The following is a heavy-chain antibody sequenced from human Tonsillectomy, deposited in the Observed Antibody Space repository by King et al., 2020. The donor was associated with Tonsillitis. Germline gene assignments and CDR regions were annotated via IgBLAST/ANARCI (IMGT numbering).Heavy chain of an antibody. D-gene: IGHD3-9*01. Sequence: QLVQSGAEVKKPGASVKVSCKASGYTFSSYYMYWVRQAPGQGLEWMGIINPSGGSPSYAQKFQGRVTMTRDTSTSTVYMELSSLRSEDTAVYYCARDADYDILTGYFGYWGQGTLVTVSS. J-gene: IGHJ4*02. CDR2: INPSGGSP. CDR3: ARDADYDILTGYFGY. CDR1: GYTFSSYY. V-gene: IGHV1-46*01.